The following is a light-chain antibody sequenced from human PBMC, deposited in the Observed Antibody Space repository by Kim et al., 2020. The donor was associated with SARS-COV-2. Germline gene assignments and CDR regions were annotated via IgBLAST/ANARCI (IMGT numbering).Light chain of an antibody. CDR1: QSLLHSKGYNE. V-gene: IGKV2-28*01. CDR2: LGS. Sequence: PASISCRSSQSLLHSKGYNELDWYLQKPGQSPQLLIYLGSNRASGVPDRFSGSGSGTDFTLKISRVEAEDVGVYYCMQALQTSITFGQGTRLEIK. J-gene: IGKJ5*01. CDR3: MQALQTSIT.